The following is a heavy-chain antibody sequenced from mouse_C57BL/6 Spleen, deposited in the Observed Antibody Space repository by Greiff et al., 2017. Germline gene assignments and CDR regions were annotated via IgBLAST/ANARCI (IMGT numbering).Heavy chain of an antibody. D-gene: IGHD1-1*01. CDR3: ARRGATGGSSLYWYFDV. J-gene: IGHJ1*03. CDR2: IDPSDSYT. V-gene: IGHV1-69*01. Sequence: QVQLQQPGAELVMPGASVKLSCKASGYTFTSYWMHWVKQRPGQGLEWIGEIDPSDSYTNYNQKFKGKATLTVDKSSSTAYMQLSSLTSEDSAVYHCARRGATGGSSLYWYFDVWGTGTTVTVSS. CDR1: GYTFTSYW.